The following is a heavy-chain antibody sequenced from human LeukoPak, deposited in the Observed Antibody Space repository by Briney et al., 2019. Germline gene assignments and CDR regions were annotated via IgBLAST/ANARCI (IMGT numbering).Heavy chain of an antibody. CDR3: AKGLVQQLVGHN. CDR1: RFTFSSYW. J-gene: IGHJ1*01. D-gene: IGHD6-13*01. CDR2: IKQDGSEK. Sequence: GGSLRLSCAASRFTFSSYWMSWVRQAPGKGLEWVANIKQDGSEKYYVDSVKGRFTISRDNAKNSLYLQMNILRAEDTAVYYCAKGLVQQLVGHNWGQGTLVTVSS. V-gene: IGHV3-7*03.